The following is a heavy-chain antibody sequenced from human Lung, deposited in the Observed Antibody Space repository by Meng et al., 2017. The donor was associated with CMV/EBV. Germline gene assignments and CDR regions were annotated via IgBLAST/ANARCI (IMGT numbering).Heavy chain of an antibody. CDR2: IYYTGNT. CDR3: ASPSPHYDT. Sequence: LTGPVSGGSIRSHSYYWGWVRQPPGKGLEWIGSIYYTGNTYQNPSLKSRVIMSVDTSKNQFSLELTSVTAADTAVYYCASPSPHYDTWGQGTLVTVSS. CDR1: GGSIRSHSYY. V-gene: IGHV4-39*01. D-gene: IGHD3-9*01. J-gene: IGHJ5*02.